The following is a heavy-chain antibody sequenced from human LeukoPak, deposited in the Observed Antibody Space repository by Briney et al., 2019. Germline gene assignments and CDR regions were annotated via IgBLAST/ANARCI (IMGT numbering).Heavy chain of an antibody. D-gene: IGHD2-8*02. CDR1: GFSFSVYA. CDR3: VRDNYWSVMDV. V-gene: IGHV3-21*01. Sequence: GGSLRLSCAASGFSFSVYAMSWVRQAPGKGLEWVSALSRNSDYIYYADSVGGRFTISRDNAENSLYLQMNSLRADDTAVYYCVRDNYWSVMDVWGQGTTVTVSS. CDR2: LSRNSDYI. J-gene: IGHJ6*02.